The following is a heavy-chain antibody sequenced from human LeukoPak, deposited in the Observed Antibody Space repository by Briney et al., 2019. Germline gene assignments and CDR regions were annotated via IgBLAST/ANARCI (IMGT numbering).Heavy chain of an antibody. CDR1: GFTFSSYA. CDR3: ANFPYMVRGVISDY. V-gene: IGHV3-23*01. D-gene: IGHD3-10*01. CDR2: ISGSGGST. Sequence: AGGSLRLSCAASGFTFSSYAMSWVRQAPGKGLEWVSAISGSGGSTYYADSVKGRFTISRDNSKNTLYLQMNSLRAEDTAVYYCANFPYMVRGVISDYWGQGTLVTVSS. J-gene: IGHJ4*02.